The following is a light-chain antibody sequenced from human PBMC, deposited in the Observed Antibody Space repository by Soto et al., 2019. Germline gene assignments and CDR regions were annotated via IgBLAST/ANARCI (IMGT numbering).Light chain of an antibody. J-gene: IGLJ2*01. V-gene: IGLV7-46*01. CDR2: NTN. Sequence: QAVVTQEPSLTVSPGGTVTLTCGSSTGAVTSGHYPFWFQQRPGQAPRTLIYNTNNRHSRTPARFSGSLLGGKAALTLSGGQPEEEAEYHCLLSFNAARVFGGGTKLTVL. CDR3: LLSFNAARV. CDR1: TGAVTSGHY.